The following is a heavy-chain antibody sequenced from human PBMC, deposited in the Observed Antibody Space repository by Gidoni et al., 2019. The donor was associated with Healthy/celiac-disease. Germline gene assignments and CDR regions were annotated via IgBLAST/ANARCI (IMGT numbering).Heavy chain of an antibody. J-gene: IGHJ4*02. Sequence: EVQLLESGGGLVQPGGSLRLSCASSGFTFSSYAMSWVRQAPGKGLEWVSAISGSGGSTYYADSVKGRFTISRDNSKNTLYLQMNSLRAEDTAVYYCAKDHRQWLVGYYFDYWGQGTLVTVSS. CDR3: AKDHRQWLVGYYFDY. V-gene: IGHV3-23*01. CDR2: ISGSGGST. CDR1: GFTFSSYA. D-gene: IGHD6-19*01.